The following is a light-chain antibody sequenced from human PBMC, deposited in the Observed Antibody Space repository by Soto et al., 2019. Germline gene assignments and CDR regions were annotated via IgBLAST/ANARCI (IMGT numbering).Light chain of an antibody. CDR1: QTVYNN. CDR3: LQFTAWPLT. V-gene: IGKV3-15*01. J-gene: IGKJ4*01. CDR2: FAS. Sequence: KVMTQSPATLSVSPGEKATLSCRASQTVYNNLAWYQQKPGQAPRLLVYFASTRATGVPARFSGSGSGTEFSLTISSLQSEDFALYYCLQFTAWPLTFGGGTKVETK.